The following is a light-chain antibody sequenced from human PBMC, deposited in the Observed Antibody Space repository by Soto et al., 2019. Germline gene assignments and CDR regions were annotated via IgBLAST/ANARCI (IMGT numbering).Light chain of an antibody. J-gene: IGLJ3*02. V-gene: IGLV2-14*03. CDR2: DVS. CDR3: SSYTSNSTWV. Sequence: QSALTQPASVSGSAGQSITMSCTGTSRDIGGYNYVSWYQQHPGKAPKLMIYDVSNRPSGVSNRFSGSKSGNTASLTISGLQAEDEADYSCSSYTSNSTWVFGGGTKVTVL. CDR1: SRDIGGYNY.